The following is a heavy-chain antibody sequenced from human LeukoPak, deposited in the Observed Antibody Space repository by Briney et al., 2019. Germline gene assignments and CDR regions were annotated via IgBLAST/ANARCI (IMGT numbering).Heavy chain of an antibody. CDR2: ISFGDSDS. CDR3: ATQPRRERWLQSYFDY. D-gene: IGHD5-24*01. J-gene: IGHJ4*02. CDR1: GYSFTSYW. V-gene: IGHV5-51*01. Sequence: GASLQISCKGSGYSFTSYWIGWVRQLPGKGLEWVGIISFGDSDSRYSPSIQGQVTISVDKSINTAYLQWSSLQASDTAIYYCATQPRRERWLQSYFDYWGQGTLVTVSS.